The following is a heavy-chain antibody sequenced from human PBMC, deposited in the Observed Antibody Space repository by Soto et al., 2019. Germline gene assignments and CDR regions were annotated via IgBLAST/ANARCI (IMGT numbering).Heavy chain of an antibody. CDR1: GGTFSSYA. J-gene: IGHJ6*02. V-gene: IGHV1-69*13. CDR3: AILLGYCTNGVCPRRLDDYYAMDG. CDR2: IIPIFGTA. Sequence: SVKVSCKASGGTFSSYAISWVRQAPGQGLEWMGGIIPIFGTANYAQKFQGRVTITADESTSTAYMELSSLRSEDTAVYYCAILLGYCTNGVCPRRLDDYYAMDGWGQGTTVTVSS. D-gene: IGHD2-8*01.